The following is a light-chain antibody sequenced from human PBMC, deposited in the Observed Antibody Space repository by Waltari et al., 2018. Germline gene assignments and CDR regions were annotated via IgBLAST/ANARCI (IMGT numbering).Light chain of an antibody. CDR2: EDN. CDR3: QSCDSTNPWV. Sequence: NFMLTQPHSVSESPGKTITIPCTRSSGSIGSGYVQWYQQRPGSAPTTMIYEDNKRPCGVPDRFSSSIDSSTGAASLTIAGLKTEEEADYYCQSCDSTNPWVFGGGTKLTVL. CDR1: SGSIGSGY. V-gene: IGLV6-57*03. J-gene: IGLJ3*02.